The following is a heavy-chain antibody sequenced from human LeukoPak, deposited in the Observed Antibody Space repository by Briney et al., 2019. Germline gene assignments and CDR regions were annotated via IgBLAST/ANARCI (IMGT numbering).Heavy chain of an antibody. Sequence: SSGTLSLTCTVSGGSISSYYWSWIRQPAGKGLEWIGRIYTSGSTNYNPSLKSRVTMSVDTSKNQFSLKLSSVTAADTAVYYCARDQITMVRGVIMTEAFDIWGQGTMVTVSS. CDR2: IYTSGST. CDR3: ARDQITMVRGVIMTEAFDI. D-gene: IGHD3-10*01. CDR1: GGSISSYY. J-gene: IGHJ3*02. V-gene: IGHV4-4*07.